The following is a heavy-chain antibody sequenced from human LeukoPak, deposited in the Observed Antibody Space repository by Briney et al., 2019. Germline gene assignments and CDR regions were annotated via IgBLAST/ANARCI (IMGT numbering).Heavy chain of an antibody. V-gene: IGHV3-7*01. D-gene: IGHD3-3*01. CDR2: IKEDGSET. CDR1: GFTLSDYW. CDR3: ARATIFGVVSALGPLDS. Sequence: GGSLRLSCAASGFTLSDYWMTWVRQAPGRGLECMANIKEDGSETYYVDSVEGRFTISRDNAKNSLYLQMNSLRAEDTAVYYCARATIFGVVSALGPLDSWGQGTLVTVSS. J-gene: IGHJ4*02.